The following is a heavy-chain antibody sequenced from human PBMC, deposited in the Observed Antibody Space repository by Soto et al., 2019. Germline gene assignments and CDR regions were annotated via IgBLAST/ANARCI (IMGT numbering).Heavy chain of an antibody. Sequence: EVQLVESGGGLVQPGGSLRLSCAASGFTFSSYWIHLVRQAPGKGLVWVSRINSYGSRTSYADSVKGRVNNSRDNAKNTLYLQMNNLRAENTAVYYCASSWQQNSMDVWGQGTMVTVSS. J-gene: IGHJ6*02. CDR3: ASSWQQNSMDV. CDR1: GFTFSSYW. CDR2: INSYGSRT. V-gene: IGHV3-74*01. D-gene: IGHD6-13*01.